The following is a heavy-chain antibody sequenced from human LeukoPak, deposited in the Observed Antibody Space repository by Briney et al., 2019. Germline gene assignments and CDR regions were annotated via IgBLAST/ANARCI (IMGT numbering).Heavy chain of an antibody. CDR1: GFTFTAYL. J-gene: IGHJ4*02. D-gene: IGHD1-26*01. Sequence: GGSLRLSCAASGFTFTAYLVHWVRQAPGKGLEWVSAISGSGGSTYYADSVKGRFTISRDNSKNTLYLQMNSLRAEDTAVYYCAKGRMGATLDFDYWGQGTLVTVSS. CDR2: ISGSGGST. V-gene: IGHV3-23*01. CDR3: AKGRMGATLDFDY.